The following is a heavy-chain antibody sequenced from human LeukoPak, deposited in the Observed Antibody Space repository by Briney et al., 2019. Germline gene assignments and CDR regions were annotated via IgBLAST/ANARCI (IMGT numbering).Heavy chain of an antibody. Sequence: GGSLRLSCAASGFIFNNNTMNWVRQAPGKGLEWVASTSSTSTYIYYADLVKGRFTVSRDNAKNSLYLQMNSLTADDTALYYRASSRYYYDTSTYYYIHYFDYWGQGALVTVSS. D-gene: IGHD3-22*01. CDR2: TSSTSTYI. CDR3: ASSRYYYDTSTYYYIHYFDY. CDR1: GFIFNNNT. J-gene: IGHJ4*02. V-gene: IGHV3-21*01.